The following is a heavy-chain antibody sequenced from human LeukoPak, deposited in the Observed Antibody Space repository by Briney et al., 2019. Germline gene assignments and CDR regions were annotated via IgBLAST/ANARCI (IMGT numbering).Heavy chain of an antibody. CDR3: ARGKRRSYYDSSGYNDY. CDR1: GGSFSGYY. D-gene: IGHD3-22*01. CDR2: INHSGST. V-gene: IGHV4-34*01. Sequence: PSETLSLTCAVYGGSFSGYYWSWIRQPPGKGLEWIGEINHSGSTNYSPSLKSRVTISVDTSKNQFSLKLSSVTAADTAVYYCARGKRRSYYDSSGYNDYWGQGTLVTVSS. J-gene: IGHJ4*02.